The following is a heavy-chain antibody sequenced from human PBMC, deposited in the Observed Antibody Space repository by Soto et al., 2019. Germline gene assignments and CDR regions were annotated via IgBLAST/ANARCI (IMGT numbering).Heavy chain of an antibody. J-gene: IGHJ5*02. Sequence: QVQLVQSGAAVKKPGASVKVSCKASGYTFTSYYIHWVRQAPGQGLEWMGIINPSAGRTRYAQKFQGRVTVTRDTSTSTVYMELSSLISEDTAVYYCARGGQCSTASWGNWFDPWGQGTLVTVSS. D-gene: IGHD6-6*01. V-gene: IGHV1-46*01. CDR1: GYTFTSYY. CDR2: INPSAGRT. CDR3: ARGGQCSTASWGNWFDP.